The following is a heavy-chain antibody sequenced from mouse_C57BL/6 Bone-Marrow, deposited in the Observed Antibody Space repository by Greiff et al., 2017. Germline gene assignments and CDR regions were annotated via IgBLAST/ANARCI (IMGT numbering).Heavy chain of an antibody. V-gene: IGHV5-6*01. CDR2: ISSGGCYT. D-gene: IGHD1-1*01. J-gene: IGHJ1*03. Sequence: EVKLMESGGDLVKPGGSLKLSCAASGFTFSSYGMSWVRQTPDKRLEWVATISSGGCYTYYPDSVKGRFTISRDNAKNTLYLHISSLKSEDTAMYYCARHRYGSSSWYFDVWGTGTTVTVSS. CDR3: ARHRYGSSSWYFDV. CDR1: GFTFSSYG.